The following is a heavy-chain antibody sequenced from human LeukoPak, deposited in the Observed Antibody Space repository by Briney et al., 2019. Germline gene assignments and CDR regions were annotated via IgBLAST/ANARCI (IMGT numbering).Heavy chain of an antibody. J-gene: IGHJ4*02. CDR2: IKQDGSEK. Sequence: PGGSLRHSRAASGFSFSSYWMSWVRQAPGKGLEWVANIKQDGSEKYYVDSVKGRFTISRDNAKNSLYLQMNSLRAEDTAVYYCARGSARFLESFDYWGQGTLVTVSS. CDR3: ARGSARFLESFDY. D-gene: IGHD3-3*01. CDR1: GFSFSSYW. V-gene: IGHV3-7*03.